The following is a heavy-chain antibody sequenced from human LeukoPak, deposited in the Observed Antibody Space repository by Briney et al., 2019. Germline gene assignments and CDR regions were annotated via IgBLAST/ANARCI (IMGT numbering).Heavy chain of an antibody. CDR1: GFTFSSYA. V-gene: IGHV3-30-3*01. D-gene: IGHD6-13*01. J-gene: IGHJ2*01. Sequence: PGGSLRLSCAASGFTFSSYAMHWVRQAPGKGLEWVAVISYDGSNKYYADSVKGRFTMSRDNAKNTLYLQMNSLRVEDTAVYYCAREHSSSWYAPNWYFDLWGRGTLVTVSS. CDR3: AREHSSSWYAPNWYFDL. CDR2: ISYDGSNK.